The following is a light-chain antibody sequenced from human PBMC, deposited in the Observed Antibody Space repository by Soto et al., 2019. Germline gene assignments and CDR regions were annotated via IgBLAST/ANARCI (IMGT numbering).Light chain of an antibody. CDR2: RAS. CDR3: QHYDSYPGT. CDR1: QSINSW. V-gene: IGKV1-5*03. Sequence: DIPMTQSPSTLSASVGDRVTITCRASQSINSWLAWYQQKPGKAPRLLIYRASSLEGGVPSRFSGSGSGAEFTLTISSLQPDDFATYYCQHYDSYPGTFGPGTKVDIK. J-gene: IGKJ3*01.